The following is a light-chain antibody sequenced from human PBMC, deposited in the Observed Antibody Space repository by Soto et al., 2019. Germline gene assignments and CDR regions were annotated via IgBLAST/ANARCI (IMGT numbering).Light chain of an antibody. CDR3: QQYGNSPPT. J-gene: IGKJ1*01. CDR2: GAS. CDR1: QSVSSTY. Sequence: EIVLTQSPGTLSLSPGERATLSCRASQSVSSTYLGWYQQKPGQAPRLLMYGASSRATGIPDRFSGSGSGTDFTLTISRLEPEDFAVYYCQQYGNSPPTFGQGTKVEIK. V-gene: IGKV3-20*01.